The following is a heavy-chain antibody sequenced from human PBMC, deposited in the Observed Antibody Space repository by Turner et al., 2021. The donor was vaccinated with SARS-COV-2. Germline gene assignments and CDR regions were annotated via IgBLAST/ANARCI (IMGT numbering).Heavy chain of an antibody. V-gene: IGHV1-24*01. J-gene: IGHJ4*02. CDR2: FDHEDGET. Sequence: QVQLVHSGAEVKKPGASVKVSCTVSGYTLIELSMHCVRQAPGKGLGWMGGFDHEDGETISAQKFQGRGTMTEDTSTDTAYMELSSLRSEDTAVYYCATGYAYCGGDCSIHYWGQGTLVTVSS. CDR3: ATGYAYCGGDCSIHY. CDR1: GYTLIELS. D-gene: IGHD2-21*02.